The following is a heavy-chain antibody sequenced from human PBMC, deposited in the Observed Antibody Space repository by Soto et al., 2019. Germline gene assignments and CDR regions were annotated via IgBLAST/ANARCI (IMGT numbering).Heavy chain of an antibody. V-gene: IGHV3-33*01. Sequence: PGGSLRLSCAASGFTFSSYGMHWVRQAPGKGLEWVAVIWYDGSNKYYADSVRGRFTISRDNSKNTLYLQMNSLRAEDTAVYYCARATSVVVPAADVDFDYCGHGTLVT. CDR1: GFTFSSYG. CDR2: IWYDGSNK. J-gene: IGHJ4*01. CDR3: ARATSVVVPAADVDFDY. D-gene: IGHD2-2*01.